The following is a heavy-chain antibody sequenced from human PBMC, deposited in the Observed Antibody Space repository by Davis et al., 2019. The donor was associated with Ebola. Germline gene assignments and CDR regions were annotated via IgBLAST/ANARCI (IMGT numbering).Heavy chain of an antibody. CDR3: ARDIYPGDYYYYHYGLDV. Sequence: GSLRLSCAASGFTLSSYGMLWVRLAPGKGLEWVSGISGSGGITYHADSVKGRFTISRDNSKNTLYLQMNILRAEDTAVYYCARDIYPGDYYYYHYGLDVWGQGTTVTVSS. V-gene: IGHV3-23*01. J-gene: IGHJ6*02. CDR1: GFTLSSYG. D-gene: IGHD3-3*01. CDR2: ISGSGGIT.